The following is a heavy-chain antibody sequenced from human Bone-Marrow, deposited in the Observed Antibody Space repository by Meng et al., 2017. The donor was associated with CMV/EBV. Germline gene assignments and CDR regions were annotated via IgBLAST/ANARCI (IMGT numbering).Heavy chain of an antibody. J-gene: IGHJ6*02. Sequence: ASVKVSCKASGYTFTGYYMHWVRQAPGQGLEWMGWINPNSGGTNYAQKFQGRVTITTDESTSTAYMELSSLRSEDTAVYYCASRLEGFLGDYYYYGMDVWGQGTTVTVSS. CDR2: INPNSGGT. D-gene: IGHD3-3*01. V-gene: IGHV1-2*02. CDR1: GYTFTGYY. CDR3: ASRLEGFLGDYYYYGMDV.